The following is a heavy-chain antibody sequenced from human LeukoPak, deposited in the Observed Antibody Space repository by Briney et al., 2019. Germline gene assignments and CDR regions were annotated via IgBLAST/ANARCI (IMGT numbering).Heavy chain of an antibody. CDR2: ISGSGAST. Sequence: GGSLRLSCAASGFTFSIYAMSWVRQAPGKGLEWVSAISGSGASTDYADSVKGRFTISRDSSENTMYLQMNSLRPEDTAVYYCAKDHSAPTAAAGKVFSEYFQYWGQGTLVTVSS. V-gene: IGHV3-23*01. D-gene: IGHD6-13*01. J-gene: IGHJ1*01. CDR3: AKDHSAPTAAAGKVFSEYFQY. CDR1: GFTFSIYA.